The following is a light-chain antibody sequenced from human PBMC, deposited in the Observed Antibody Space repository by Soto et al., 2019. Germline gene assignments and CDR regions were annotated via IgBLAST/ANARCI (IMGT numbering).Light chain of an antibody. CDR2: GAS. CDR1: QSVSSN. Sequence: ILMTQSPATLSLSPGDRATLSCRASQSVSSNLAWYQQKPGQAPRLLIYGASTRATGIPARFSGSGSGTDVTLTISSLQSEDFAVYYCQQYNNWPLTFGQGTQMDIK. V-gene: IGKV3-15*01. CDR3: QQYNNWPLT. J-gene: IGKJ1*01.